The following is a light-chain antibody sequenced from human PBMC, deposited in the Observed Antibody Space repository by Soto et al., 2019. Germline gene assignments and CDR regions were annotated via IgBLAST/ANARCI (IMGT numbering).Light chain of an antibody. CDR1: SSDVGGYNY. CDR2: DVS. Sequence: QSVLTQPASVSGSPVQSITISCTGTSSDVGGYNYVSWYQQHPGTAPKLMIHDVSNRPSGVSYRFSGSKSGNTASLTISGLQAEDEADYYCSSYTSDSTYVFGTGTKVTVL. J-gene: IGLJ1*01. V-gene: IGLV2-14*03. CDR3: SSYTSDSTYV.